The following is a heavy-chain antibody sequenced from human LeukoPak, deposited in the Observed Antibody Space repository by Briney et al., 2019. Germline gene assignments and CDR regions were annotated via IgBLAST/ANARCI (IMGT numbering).Heavy chain of an antibody. V-gene: IGHV4-34*01. Sequence: SETLSLTCAVYGGSFSGYYWSWIRQPPGKGLEWIGEINHSGSTNYNPSLKSRVTISVDTSKNQFSLKLSSVTAADTAVYYCARGGDIVVVVAVHYAPFDYWGQGTLVTVSS. CDR2: INHSGST. D-gene: IGHD2-15*01. CDR3: ARGGDIVVVVAVHYAPFDY. J-gene: IGHJ4*02. CDR1: GGSFSGYY.